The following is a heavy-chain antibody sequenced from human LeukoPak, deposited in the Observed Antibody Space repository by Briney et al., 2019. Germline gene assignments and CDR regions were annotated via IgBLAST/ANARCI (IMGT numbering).Heavy chain of an antibody. CDR2: IRYDGSNK. CDR1: GFTFSSHA. D-gene: IGHD1-26*01. Sequence: PGRSLRLSCAASGFTFSSHAMHWVRQAPGKGLEWVAFIRYDGSNKYYADSVKGRFTISRDNSKNTLYLQMNSLRAEDTAVYYCAKDPRRGVGFVGATFDYWGQGTLVSVSS. J-gene: IGHJ4*02. CDR3: AKDPRRGVGFVGATFDY. V-gene: IGHV3-30*02.